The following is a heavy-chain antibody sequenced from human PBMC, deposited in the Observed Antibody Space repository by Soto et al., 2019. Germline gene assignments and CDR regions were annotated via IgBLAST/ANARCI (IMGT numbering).Heavy chain of an antibody. CDR1: GGTFSSYA. CDR2: IIPIFGTA. CDR3: ARGSEVAVAGTNYYGMDV. V-gene: IGHV1-69*13. Sequence: ASVKVSCKASGGTFSSYAISWVRQAPGQGLEWMGGIIPIFGTANYAQKFQGRVTITADESTSTAYMELSSLRSEDTAVYYCARGSEVAVAGTNYYGMDVWGQGTTVTVSS. D-gene: IGHD6-19*01. J-gene: IGHJ6*02.